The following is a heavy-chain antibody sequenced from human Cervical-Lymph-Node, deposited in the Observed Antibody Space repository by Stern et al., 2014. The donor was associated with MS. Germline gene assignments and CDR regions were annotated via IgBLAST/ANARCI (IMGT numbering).Heavy chain of an antibody. CDR3: ARAGPYDYIWGNFRHRAFYFDS. Sequence: QLQLQESGPGLVKPSETLSLMCSVSSGFIGNNYWSWIRQPPGKGLEWIGHLYYSGSTYYNHALKSRITRSLDTSNNQLSLRLSSVTAADTAVYYCARAGPYDYIWGNFRHRAFYFDSWGQGALVTVSS. D-gene: IGHD3-16*02. J-gene: IGHJ4*02. CDR1: SGFIGNNY. V-gene: IGHV4-59*01. CDR2: LYYSGST.